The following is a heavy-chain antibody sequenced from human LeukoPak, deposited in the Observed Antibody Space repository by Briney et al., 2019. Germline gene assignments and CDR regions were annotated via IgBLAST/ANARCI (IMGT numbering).Heavy chain of an antibody. CDR3: VKRNAFEF. CDR1: GFSLSSHW. J-gene: IGHJ3*01. V-gene: IGHV3-7*01. Sequence: GGSLRLSCVASGFSLSSHWMNWVRQAPGKGLEWVADIKEDGSAREYVESVKGRYTISRDNTKNAVFLQMKNLIGDDCGVYYCVKRNAFEFWGQGTMVTVSS. CDR2: IKEDGSAR.